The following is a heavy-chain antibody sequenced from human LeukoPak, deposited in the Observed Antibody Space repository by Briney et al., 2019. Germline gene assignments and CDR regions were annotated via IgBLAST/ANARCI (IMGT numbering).Heavy chain of an antibody. D-gene: IGHD1-26*01. J-gene: IGHJ2*01. V-gene: IGHV4-30-4*01. Sequence: KSSETLSLTCTVSGGSISSGDYYWSWIRRHPGTGLEWLGYIYYSGSTYYNPSLKSRVTISVDTSKNQFSLKLNSVTDAATAVYYCAREVPWVWNFDLWGRGTLVTVSS. CDR2: IYYSGST. CDR1: GGSISSGDYY. CDR3: AREVPWVWNFDL.